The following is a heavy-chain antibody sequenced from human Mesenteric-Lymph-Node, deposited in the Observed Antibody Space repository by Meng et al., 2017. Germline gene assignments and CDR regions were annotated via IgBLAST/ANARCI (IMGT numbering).Heavy chain of an antibody. J-gene: IGHJ4*02. V-gene: IGHV1-2*06. CDR1: GYSLSNYD. D-gene: IGHD6-19*01. Sequence: ASVKVSCKASGYSLSNYDVNCVRRAPGQGLEWMGRINPNSGGTNYAQKFQGRVTMTRDTSISTAYMELSRLRSDDTAVYYCVQWLGTRFDYWGQGTLVTGS. CDR3: VQWLGTRFDY. CDR2: INPNSGGT.